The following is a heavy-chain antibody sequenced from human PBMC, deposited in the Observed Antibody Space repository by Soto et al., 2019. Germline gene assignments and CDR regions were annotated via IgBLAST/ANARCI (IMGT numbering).Heavy chain of an antibody. CDR2: IYYSGST. D-gene: IGHD6-19*01. V-gene: IGHV4-59*01. CDR1: GGSTSSYY. CDR3: ARDKSSGWYPPLSFAP. Sequence: SETLSLTCTVSGGSTSSYYWSWIRQPPGKGLEWIGYIYYSGSTNYNPSLKSRVTISVDTSKNQFSLKLSSVTAADTAVYYCARDKSSGWYPPLSFAPWGKETLVTVP. J-gene: IGHJ5*02.